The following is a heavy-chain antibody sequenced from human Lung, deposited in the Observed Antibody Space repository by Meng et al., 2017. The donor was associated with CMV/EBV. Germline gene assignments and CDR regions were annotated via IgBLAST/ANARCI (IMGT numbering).Heavy chain of an antibody. CDR2: IIHIRGIA. J-gene: IGHJ6*02. V-gene: IGHV1-69*10. CDR3: ATSFYCSTTTGYTYYGLDV. D-gene: IGHD2-2*02. Sequence: SVXVSXXASVGTFISYTINWVRQAPGQGLEWMGGIIHIRGIANSAQKFQGRVTITADKSTSTAYVELSSLKSEDTAVYYCATSFYCSTTTGYTYYGLDVWGQGTXVTVSS. CDR1: VGTFISYT.